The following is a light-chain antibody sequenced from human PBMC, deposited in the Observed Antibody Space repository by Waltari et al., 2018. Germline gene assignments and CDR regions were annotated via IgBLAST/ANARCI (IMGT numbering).Light chain of an antibody. CDR1: SSDVGAYNY. J-gene: IGLJ2*01. CDR3: SSYTFSSTLV. V-gene: IGLV2-14*03. Sequence: QSALTQPASVSESPGQSITISCTGTSSDVGAYNYVSWYQQHPCKAPKLIIYDVTNRPSGFSNRFSGSKSGNTASLTISGLQSEDEADYYCSSYTFSSTLVFGGGTKLTVL. CDR2: DVT.